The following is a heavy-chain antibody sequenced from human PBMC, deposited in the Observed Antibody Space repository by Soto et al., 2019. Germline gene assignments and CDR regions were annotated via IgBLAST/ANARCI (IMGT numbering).Heavy chain of an antibody. V-gene: IGHV3-23*01. J-gene: IGHJ6*02. Sequence: EVQLLESGGGLVQSGGYLRLSCAASGCTCNSYAMSWVSQDTGKGREWVSVISGSGGRTYYADSVKGRFSISRDNSKNTLYLQLHSLRAEDPDVYYCAKDTLEEGYSGYVRHYGMDVWGQGPTVTVSS. D-gene: IGHD5-12*01. CDR3: AKDTLEEGYSGYVRHYGMDV. CDR1: GCTCNSYA. CDR2: ISGSGGRT.